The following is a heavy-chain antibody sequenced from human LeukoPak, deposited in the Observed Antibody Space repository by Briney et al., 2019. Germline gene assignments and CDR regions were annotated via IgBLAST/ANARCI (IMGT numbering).Heavy chain of an antibody. D-gene: IGHD5-18*01. CDR3: ASGYTDLGGDYGMDV. CDR1: GFSFSTSP. Sequence: GGSLRLSCAASGFSFSTSPMSWVRQPPGKGLEWVSAMNNGPGATFYRDSVRGRFTISRDDSKSTLYLQMNSLRAEDTAVYYCASGYTDLGGDYGMDVWGQGTTVTVSS. J-gene: IGHJ6*02. V-gene: IGHV3-23*01. CDR2: MNNGPGAT.